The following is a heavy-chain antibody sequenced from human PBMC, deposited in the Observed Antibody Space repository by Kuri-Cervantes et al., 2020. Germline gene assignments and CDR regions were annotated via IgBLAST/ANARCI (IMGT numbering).Heavy chain of an antibody. V-gene: IGHV3-9*01. CDR1: GFTFDDYA. CDR3: AREGLDILTGHYYYGMDV. CDR2: ISWNSGSI. J-gene: IGHJ6*02. Sequence: SLRLSSAASGFTFDDYAMHWVRQAPGKGLEWVSGISWNSGSIGYADSVKGRFTISRDNAKNSLYLQMNSLRDEDTAVYYCAREGLDILTGHYYYGMDVWGQGTMVTVSS. D-gene: IGHD3-9*01.